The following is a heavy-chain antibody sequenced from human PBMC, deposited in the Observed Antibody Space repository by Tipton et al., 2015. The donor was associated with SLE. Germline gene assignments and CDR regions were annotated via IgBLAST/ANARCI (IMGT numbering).Heavy chain of an antibody. CDR2: IRYDGSNK. CDR1: GFTFSSYG. V-gene: IGHV3-30*02. J-gene: IGHJ6*02. CDR3: AKGVGARDGMDV. D-gene: IGHD1-26*01. Sequence: GSLRLSCAASGFTFSSYGMHWVRQAPGKGLEWVAFIRYDGSNKYYADSVKGRFTISRDNSKNTLYLQMNSLRAEDTAVYYCAKGVGARDGMDVWGQGTTVTVSS.